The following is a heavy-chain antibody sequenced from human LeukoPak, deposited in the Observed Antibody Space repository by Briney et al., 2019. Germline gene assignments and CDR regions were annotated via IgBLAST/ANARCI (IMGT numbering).Heavy chain of an antibody. J-gene: IGHJ4*02. CDR2: MSADKSKR. V-gene: IGHV1-18*01. CDR3: ARGGYSYGYMGYSDY. D-gene: IGHD5-18*01. Sequence: GASVKVSCKPSGYTFNYYGISWVRQAPGQGLEWMGWMSADKSKRNYAQNLQGRVTMTTDSSTCTAYMELRSLRSIDSPLYYCARGGYSYGYMGYSDYWVQGTLVTVSS. CDR1: GYTFNYYG.